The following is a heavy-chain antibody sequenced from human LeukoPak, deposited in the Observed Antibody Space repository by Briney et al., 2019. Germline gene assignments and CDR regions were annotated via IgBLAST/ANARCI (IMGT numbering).Heavy chain of an antibody. CDR3: AREPSGTAWDSFDY. CDR1: GFTVSSNY. D-gene: IGHD6-13*01. J-gene: IGHJ4*02. CDR2: IYSGGST. Sequence: GGSLRLSCAASGFTVSSNYMSWVRQAPGKGLEWVSVIYSGGSTCYADSVKGRFTISRDNSKNTLYLQMNSLRAEDTAVYYCAREPSGTAWDSFDYWGQGTLVTVSS. V-gene: IGHV3-53*01.